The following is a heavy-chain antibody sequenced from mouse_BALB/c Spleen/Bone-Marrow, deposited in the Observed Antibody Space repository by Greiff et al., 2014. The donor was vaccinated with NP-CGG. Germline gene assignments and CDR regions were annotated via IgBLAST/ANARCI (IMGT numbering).Heavy chain of an antibody. CDR2: IDPANGNT. CDR1: GFNIKDTY. Sequence: VQLQQSGAELVKPGASVKLSCTASGFNIKDTYMHWVKQRPEQGLEWIGRIDPANGNTKYDPKFQGKATITADTSSNTAYLQLSSLTSEDTAVYYCARSRDYGSSYYAMVYWGQGTSVTVSS. D-gene: IGHD1-1*01. V-gene: IGHV14-3*02. CDR3: ARSRDYGSSYYAMVY. J-gene: IGHJ4*01.